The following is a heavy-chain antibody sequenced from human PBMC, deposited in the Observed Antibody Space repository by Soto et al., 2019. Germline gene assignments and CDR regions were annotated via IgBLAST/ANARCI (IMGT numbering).Heavy chain of an antibody. CDR1: GGSISSGGYS. V-gene: IGHV4-30-2*01. Sequence: SETLSLTCAVSGGSISSGGYSWSWIRQPPGKGLEWIGYIYHSGSTYYNPSLKSRVTISVDRSKNQFSLKLSPVTAADTAVYYCAREAAALDYWGQGTLVTVSS. D-gene: IGHD6-13*01. J-gene: IGHJ4*02. CDR3: AREAAALDY. CDR2: IYHSGST.